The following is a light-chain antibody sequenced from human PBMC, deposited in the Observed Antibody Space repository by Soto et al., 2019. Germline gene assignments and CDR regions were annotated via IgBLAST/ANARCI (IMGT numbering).Light chain of an antibody. CDR1: QSVSSY. V-gene: IGKV3-20*01. J-gene: IGKJ5*01. CDR3: QQYGRSPPIT. Sequence: EIVLTQSPGTLSLSPGERATLSCRASQSVSSYLAWYQQKPGQAPRLLIYGASSRATGIPDKFSGSGSGTSFTLTISRLEPEDFAVYYCQQYGRSPPITFGQGTRLEIK. CDR2: GAS.